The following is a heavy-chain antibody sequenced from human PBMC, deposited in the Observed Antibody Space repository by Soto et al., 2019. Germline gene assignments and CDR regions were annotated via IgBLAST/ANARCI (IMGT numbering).Heavy chain of an antibody. D-gene: IGHD1-26*01. V-gene: IGHV1-2*02. CDR2: INPNSGGT. CDR1: GYTFTGYY. Sequence: EASVKVSCKASGYTFTGYYMHWVRQAPGQGLEWMGWINPNSGGTNYAQKFQGRVTMTRDTSISTAYMELSRLRSDDTAVYYCARGGFSGSYKGPAAPDVWGQGTTVTVSS. J-gene: IGHJ6*02. CDR3: ARGGFSGSYKGPAAPDV.